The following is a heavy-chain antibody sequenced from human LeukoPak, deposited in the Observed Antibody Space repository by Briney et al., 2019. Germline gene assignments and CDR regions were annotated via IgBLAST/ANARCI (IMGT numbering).Heavy chain of an antibody. CDR1: GFTVSSNY. D-gene: IGHD6-6*01. CDR3: ARGGWSIAAGGWFDP. V-gene: IGHV3-53*04. CDR2: IYSGGST. J-gene: IGHJ5*02. Sequence: GGSLRLSCAASGFTVSSNYMSWVRQAPRKGLEWVSVIYSGGSTYYADSVKGRFTISRHNSKNTLYLQMNSLRAEDAAVYYCARGGWSIAAGGWFDPWGQGTLVTVSS.